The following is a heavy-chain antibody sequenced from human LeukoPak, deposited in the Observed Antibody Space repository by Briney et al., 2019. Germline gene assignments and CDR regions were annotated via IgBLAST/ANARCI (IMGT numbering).Heavy chain of an antibody. CDR1: GGSLSRYY. V-gene: IGHV4-4*07. Sequence: SETLSLTCTVSGGSLSRYYWSWIRQPAGKGLEGIGRSYTSGSTNYNPSLTSGVSMSVDTSKNQSFLPLSDVTAADAAVYYSATDVPITMFRGVNRYYYYMDVWGKGTTVTISS. D-gene: IGHD3-10*01. CDR3: ATDVPITMFRGVNRYYYYMDV. J-gene: IGHJ6*03. CDR2: SYTSGST.